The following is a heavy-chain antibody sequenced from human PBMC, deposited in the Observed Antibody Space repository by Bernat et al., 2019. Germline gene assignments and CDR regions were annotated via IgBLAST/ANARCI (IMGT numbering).Heavy chain of an antibody. V-gene: IGHV3-11*05. D-gene: IGHD1-1*01. J-gene: IGHJ6*02. CDR2: ISSSSSYT. CDR1: GFTFSDYY. CDR3: ARDRNCNDVTYGMDV. Sequence: QVQLVESGGGLVKPGGSLRLSCAASGFTFSDYYMSWIRQAPGKGLEWVSYISSSSSYTNYADSVKGRFTISRDNAKNSLYLQMNSLRAEDTAVYYCARDRNCNDVTYGMDVWGQGTTVTVSS.